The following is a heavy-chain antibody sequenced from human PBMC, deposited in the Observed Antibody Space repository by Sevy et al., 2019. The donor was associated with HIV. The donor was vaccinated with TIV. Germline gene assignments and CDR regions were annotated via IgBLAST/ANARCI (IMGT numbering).Heavy chain of an antibody. CDR3: ARLETAMAKRWSYYYYYMDV. Sequence: SETLSLTCTVSGGSISSSSYYWGWIRQPPGKGLEWIGSIYYSGSTYYHPSLKSRVTISVDTSKNQFSLKLSSVTAADTAVYYCARLETAMAKRWSYYYYYMDVWGKGTTVTVSS. CDR2: IYYSGST. J-gene: IGHJ6*03. D-gene: IGHD5-18*01. CDR1: GGSISSSSYY. V-gene: IGHV4-39*01.